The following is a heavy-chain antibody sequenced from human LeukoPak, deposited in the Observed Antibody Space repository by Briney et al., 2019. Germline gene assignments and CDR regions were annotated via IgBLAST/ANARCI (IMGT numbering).Heavy chain of an antibody. V-gene: IGHV3-23*01. J-gene: IGHJ6*02. Sequence: GGSLRLSCAASGFTFSSYAMSWVRQAPGKGLEWASAISGSGGSTYYADSVKGRFTISRDNSKNTLYLQMNSLRAEDTAVYYCAKGGYSYGYVHYYYGMDVWGQGTTVTVSS. D-gene: IGHD5-18*01. CDR3: AKGGYSYGYVHYYYGMDV. CDR1: GFTFSSYA. CDR2: ISGSGGST.